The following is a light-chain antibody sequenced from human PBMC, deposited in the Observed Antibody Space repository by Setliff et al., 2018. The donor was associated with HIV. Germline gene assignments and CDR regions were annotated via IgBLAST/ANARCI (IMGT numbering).Light chain of an antibody. J-gene: IGLJ2*01. CDR1: SSDVGYYNF. CDR3: GSYTLTSTVI. CDR2: EVS. V-gene: IGLV2-14*01. Sequence: QSVLTQPASVSGSPGQSITISCTGTSSDVGYYNFVSWYQQYPGRAPKVIIYEVSHRPSGISNRFSGSKPGNTASLTISELQTEDEANYYCGSYTLTSTVIFGGGTK.